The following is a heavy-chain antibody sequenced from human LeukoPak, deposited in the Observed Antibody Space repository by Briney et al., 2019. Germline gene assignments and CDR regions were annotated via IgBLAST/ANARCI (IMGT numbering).Heavy chain of an antibody. CDR3: TSSGYSGYDLGY. CDR1: GFTFSGSA. Sequence: SGGSLRLSCAASGFTFSGSAMHWVRQASGKGLEWVGRIRSRANSYATAYAASVKGRFTISRDDSKNTAYLQMNSLKSEDTAVYYCTSSGYSGYDLGYWGQGTLVTVSS. V-gene: IGHV3-73*01. CDR2: IRSRANSYAT. J-gene: IGHJ4*02. D-gene: IGHD5-12*01.